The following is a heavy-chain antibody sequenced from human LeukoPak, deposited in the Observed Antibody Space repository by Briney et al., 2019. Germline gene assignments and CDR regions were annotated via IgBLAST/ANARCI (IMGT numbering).Heavy chain of an antibody. CDR2: IYYSGST. Sequence: SETLSLTCTVSGGSISSYYWSWIRQPPGKGLEWIGYIYYSGSTNYNPSLKSRVTISVDTSKNQLSLKLSSVTAADTAVYYCARSQGIGYFDYWGQGTLVTVSS. CDR1: GGSISSYY. CDR3: ARSQGIGYFDY. V-gene: IGHV4-59*01. D-gene: IGHD2-21*01. J-gene: IGHJ4*02.